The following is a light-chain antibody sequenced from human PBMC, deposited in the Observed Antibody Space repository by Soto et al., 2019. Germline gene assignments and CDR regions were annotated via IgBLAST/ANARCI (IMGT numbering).Light chain of an antibody. CDR2: GAS. V-gene: IGKV3-20*01. CDR1: QSVSSNY. J-gene: IGKJ1*01. CDR3: QEYDTSPRM. Sequence: EIVLTQSPGTLSLSPGERATLSCRASQSVSSNYLAWYQQKRGQAPRLLIYGASSRATGIPTGFSGSGSVTGFTLTISRLEPEDFAVDYCQEYDTSPRMFGQGTKVQI.